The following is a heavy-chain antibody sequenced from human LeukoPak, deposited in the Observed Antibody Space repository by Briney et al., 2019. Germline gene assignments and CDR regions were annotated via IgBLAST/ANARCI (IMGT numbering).Heavy chain of an antibody. J-gene: IGHJ4*02. CDR2: ISSSSIHV. D-gene: IGHD3-10*01. CDR1: GFSFGTYS. V-gene: IGHV3-21*01. CDR3: ARDYYGSGSYYVDY. Sequence: KTGGSLRLSCAGSGFSFGTYSMNWVRQAPGKGLEWVSSISSSSIHVNYADSVKGRFTISRDNAKNSLYLQMNSLRGEDTAVYYCARDYYGSGSYYVDYWGQGTLVTVSS.